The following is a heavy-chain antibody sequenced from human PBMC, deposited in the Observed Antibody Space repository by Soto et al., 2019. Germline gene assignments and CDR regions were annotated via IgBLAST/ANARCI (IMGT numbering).Heavy chain of an antibody. Sequence: GSLRLSCAASGFTFSHAWMSWVRQAPRKGLEWVGRIKSKADGETKDYGAPVRGRFTISRDDSQDILYLHMNSLRIEDTAVYYCCVIKRRDQYSTSGYWFDPWGPGTLVTVSS. J-gene: IGHJ5*02. D-gene: IGHD4-4*01. CDR3: CVIKRRDQYSTSGYWFDP. CDR1: GFTFSHAW. V-gene: IGHV3-15*01. CDR2: IKSKADGETK.